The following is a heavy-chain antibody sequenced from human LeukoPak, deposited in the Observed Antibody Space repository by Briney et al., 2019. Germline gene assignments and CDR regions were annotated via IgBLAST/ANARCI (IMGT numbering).Heavy chain of an antibody. CDR3: ARDNYYDSSRYYPDY. V-gene: IGHV3-9*01. Sequence: GGSLRLSCAASGFTFDDYAMHWVRQVPGKGLEWVSGISWNSGSIGYADSVKGRFTISRDNAKNSLYLQMNSLRAEDTALYYCARDNYYDSSRYYPDYWGQGTLVTVSS. CDR2: ISWNSGSI. CDR1: GFTFDDYA. J-gene: IGHJ4*02. D-gene: IGHD3-22*01.